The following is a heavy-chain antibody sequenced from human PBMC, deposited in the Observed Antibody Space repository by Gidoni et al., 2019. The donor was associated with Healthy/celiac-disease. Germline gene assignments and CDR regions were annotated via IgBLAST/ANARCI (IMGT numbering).Heavy chain of an antibody. CDR1: GYTFTGYY. Sequence: QVQLVQSGAEVKKPGASVKVSCKASGYTFTGYYMHWVRQAPGQGLEWMGWINPNSGGTNYAQKFQGRVTMTRDTSISTAYMELSRLRSDDTAVYYCARPTMVRGPKSPDAFDIWGQGTMVTVSS. CDR2: INPNSGGT. V-gene: IGHV1-2*02. CDR3: ARPTMVRGPKSPDAFDI. D-gene: IGHD3-10*01. J-gene: IGHJ3*02.